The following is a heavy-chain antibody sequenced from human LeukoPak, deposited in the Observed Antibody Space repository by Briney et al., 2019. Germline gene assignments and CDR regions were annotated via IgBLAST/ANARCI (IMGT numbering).Heavy chain of an antibody. CDR2: ISSTSTYI. CDR3: ARQDLWQHCDS. D-gene: IGHD2-21*01. J-gene: IGHJ4*02. V-gene: IGHV3-21*01. CDR1: GFTFSSYT. Sequence: GGSLRLSCTSSGFTFSSYTMNWVRQAPGKGLEWVSSISSTSTYIYYADSVKGRFTISRDNAKNSLFLQMNSLRAEDTAVYYCARQDLWQHCDSWGQGALVTVSS.